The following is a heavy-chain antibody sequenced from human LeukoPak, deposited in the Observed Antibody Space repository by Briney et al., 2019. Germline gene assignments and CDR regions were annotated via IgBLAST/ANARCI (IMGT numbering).Heavy chain of an antibody. V-gene: IGHV1-18*04. CDR1: GYTFTSYG. J-gene: IGHJ4*02. CDR3: ARARAAGTPTLFDY. CDR2: ISAYNGNT. D-gene: IGHD6-13*01. Sequence: GASVKVSCKASGYTFTSYGISWVRQAPGQGLEWMGGISAYNGNTNYAQKLQGRVTMTTDTSTSTAYMELRSLRSDDTAVYYCARARAAGTPTLFDYWGQGTLVTVSS.